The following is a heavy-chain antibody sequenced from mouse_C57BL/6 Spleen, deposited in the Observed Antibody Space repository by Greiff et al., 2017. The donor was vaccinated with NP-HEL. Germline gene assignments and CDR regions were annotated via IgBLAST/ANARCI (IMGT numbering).Heavy chain of an antibody. CDR3: ARQGAYSNSHFDY. CDR1: GYAFSSSW. J-gene: IGHJ2*01. CDR2: IYPGDGDT. V-gene: IGHV1-82*01. D-gene: IGHD2-5*01. Sequence: LVESGPELVKPGASVKISCKASGYAFSSSWMNWVKQRPGKGLEWIGRIYPGDGDTNYNGKFKGKATLTADKSSSTAYMQLSSLTSEDSAVYFCARQGAYSNSHFDYWGQGTTLTVSS.